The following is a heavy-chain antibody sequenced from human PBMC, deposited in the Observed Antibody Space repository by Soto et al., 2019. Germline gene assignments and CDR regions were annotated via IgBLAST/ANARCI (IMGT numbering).Heavy chain of an antibody. CDR2: IYPGDSDT. CDR1: GYTFTNYW. J-gene: IGHJ6*02. Sequence: GESLKISCKGSGYTFTNYWIGWVRQMPGKGLEWMGIIYPGDSDTKYNPSFQGQVTIPADKSITTTYLQWSSLKASDTAIYYCAASIFYYGMDVWGQGTTVTVSS. V-gene: IGHV5-51*01. CDR3: AASIFYYGMDV.